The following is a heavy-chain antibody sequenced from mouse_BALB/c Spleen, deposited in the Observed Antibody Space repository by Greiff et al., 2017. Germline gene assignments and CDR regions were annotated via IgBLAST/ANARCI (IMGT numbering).Heavy chain of an antibody. V-gene: IGHV1-9*01. CDR2: ILPGSGST. Sequence: QVQLQQSGAELMKPGASVKISCKATGYTFSSYWIEWVKQRPGHGLEWIGEILPGSGSTNYNEKFKGKATFTADTSSNTAYMQLSSLTSEDSAVYYCARIRGNYAMDYWGQGTSVTVSS. CDR1: GYTFSSYW. J-gene: IGHJ4*01. CDR3: ARIRGNYAMDY. D-gene: IGHD3-2*02.